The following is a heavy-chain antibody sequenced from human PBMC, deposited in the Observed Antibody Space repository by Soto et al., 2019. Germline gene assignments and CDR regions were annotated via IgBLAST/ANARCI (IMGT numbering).Heavy chain of an antibody. D-gene: IGHD3-16*02. Sequence: SETLSLICIVSGGSVSSGSYYWSWIRQPPGKGLEWIGYIYYSGSPNYNPSLKSRVTISVDTSKNQFSLKLSSVTAADTAVYYCARVPYDDVWGSYRSPIDCWGQGTLVTVSS. CDR2: IYYSGSP. CDR3: ARVPYDDVWGSYRSPIDC. J-gene: IGHJ4*02. V-gene: IGHV4-61*01. CDR1: GGSVSSGSYY.